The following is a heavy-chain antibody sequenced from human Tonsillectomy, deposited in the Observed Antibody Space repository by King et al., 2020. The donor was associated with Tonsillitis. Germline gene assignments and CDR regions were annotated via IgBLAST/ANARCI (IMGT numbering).Heavy chain of an antibody. Sequence: VQLVESGGGVVQPGGSLRLSCAASGVTFYNHDIHWVRQAPGKGLEWVAFIPYDGSENLYGGSVKGRFTISRDNSKNTAYLQMNSLRPEDTALYYCAHKYGAQTYLGAHIYYFDFWGQGTLVTVSS. D-gene: IGHD1-26*01. V-gene: IGHV3-30*02. CDR2: IPYDGSEN. CDR3: AHKYGAQTYLGAHIYYFDF. J-gene: IGHJ4*02. CDR1: GVTFYNHD.